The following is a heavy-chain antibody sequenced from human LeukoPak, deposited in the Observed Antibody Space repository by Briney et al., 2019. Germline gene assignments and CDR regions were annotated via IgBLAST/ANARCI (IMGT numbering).Heavy chain of an antibody. CDR2: ISSSGSTI. D-gene: IGHD4-17*01. V-gene: IGHV3-11*01. CDR1: GFTFSDYY. CDR3: ARGRGVPATTVTTIDY. J-gene: IGHJ4*02. Sequence: GGSLRLSCAASGFTFSDYYMSWIRQAPGKGLEWVSYISSSGSTIYYADSVKGRFTISRDNAKNSLYLQMNSLRAEDTAVYYCARGRGVPATTVTTIDYWGQGTLVTVSS.